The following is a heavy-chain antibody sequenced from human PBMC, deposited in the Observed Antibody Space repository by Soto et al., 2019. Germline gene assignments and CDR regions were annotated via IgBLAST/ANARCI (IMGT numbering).Heavy chain of an antibody. CDR3: ARAPVDFDWLLAY. CDR1: GFTFSSYW. CDR2: INSDGRST. J-gene: IGHJ4*02. V-gene: IGHV3-74*01. Sequence: GGSLRLSSAASGFTFSSYWMHWVRQAPGKGLVWVSRINSDGRSTSYADSVKGRFTISRDNAKNTLYLQMNSLRAEDTAVYYCARAPVDFDWLLAYWGQGTLVTVSS. D-gene: IGHD3-9*01.